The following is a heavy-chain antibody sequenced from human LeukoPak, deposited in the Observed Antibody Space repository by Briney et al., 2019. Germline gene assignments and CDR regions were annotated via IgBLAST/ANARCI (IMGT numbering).Heavy chain of an antibody. J-gene: IGHJ4*02. D-gene: IGHD1-26*01. CDR3: ARDSLVGATTWINYFDY. CDR1: GGSISSYY. Sequence: SETLSLTCTVSGGSISSYYWSWIRQPAGKGLEWIGRIYTSGSTNYNPSLKSRVTMSVDTSKNQFSLKLSSVTAADTAVYYCARDSLVGATTWINYFDYWGQGTLVTVSS. V-gene: IGHV4-4*07. CDR2: IYTSGST.